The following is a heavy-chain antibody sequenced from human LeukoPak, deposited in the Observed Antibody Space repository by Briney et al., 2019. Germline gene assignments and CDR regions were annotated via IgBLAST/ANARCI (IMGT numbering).Heavy chain of an antibody. J-gene: IGHJ4*02. CDR1: GFTFSSYG. Sequence: GGSLRLSCAASGFTFSSYGMHWVRQAPGKGLEWVAFIRYDGSNKYYADSVKGRFTISRDNSKSTLYLQMNSLRAEDTAVYYCARTWSAYDILTGYSPSPYYFDYWGQGTLVTVSS. V-gene: IGHV3-30*02. CDR3: ARTWSAYDILTGYSPSPYYFDY. D-gene: IGHD3-9*01. CDR2: IRYDGSNK.